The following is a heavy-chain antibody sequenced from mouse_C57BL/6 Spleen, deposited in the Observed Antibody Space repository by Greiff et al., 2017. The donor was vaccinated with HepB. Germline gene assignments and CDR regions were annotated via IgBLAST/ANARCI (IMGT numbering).Heavy chain of an antibody. CDR2: INPNNGGT. V-gene: IGHV1-18*01. Sequence: VQLQQSGPELVKPGASVKIPCKASGYTFTDYNMDWVKQSHGKSLEWIGDINPNNGGTIYNQKFKGKATLTVDKSSSTVYMELRSLTSEDTAVYYCARKDYYGSNPFAYWGQGTLVTVSA. J-gene: IGHJ3*01. CDR3: ARKDYYGSNPFAY. D-gene: IGHD1-1*01. CDR1: GYTFTDYN.